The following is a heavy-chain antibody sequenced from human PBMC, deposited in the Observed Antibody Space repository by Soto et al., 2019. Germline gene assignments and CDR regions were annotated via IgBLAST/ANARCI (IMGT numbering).Heavy chain of an antibody. CDR1: GYTFTSYA. V-gene: IGHV1-3*01. CDR3: ARGPYVRPQPYGMDV. J-gene: IGHJ6*02. Sequence: QVQLVQSGAEVKKRGASVKVSCKASGYTFTSYAMHWVRQAPGQRLEWMGCINAGNGNTKYSQKFQGRVTITRDTSASTAYMALSSLRSEDTAVYYCARGPYVRPQPYGMDVWGQGTTVTVSS. D-gene: IGHD3-16*01. CDR2: INAGNGNT.